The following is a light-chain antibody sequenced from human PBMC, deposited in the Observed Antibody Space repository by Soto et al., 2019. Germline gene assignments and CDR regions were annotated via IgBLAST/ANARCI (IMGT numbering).Light chain of an antibody. CDR2: TTN. CDR1: SSNIGTSS. CDR3: AAWDDSLNGHV. Sequence: QSVLTQPHSASGTPGQRVTISFSGSSSNIGTSSVHWFQQLPGTAPKLLISTTNQRPSGVPERFSGSKSGTSASLAISGLQSEDEADYYCAAWDDSLNGHVFGTGTKVTV. J-gene: IGLJ1*01. V-gene: IGLV1-44*01.